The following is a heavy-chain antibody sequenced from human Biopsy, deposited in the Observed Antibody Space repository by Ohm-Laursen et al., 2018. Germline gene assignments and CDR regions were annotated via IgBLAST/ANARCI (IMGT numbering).Heavy chain of an antibody. V-gene: IGHV3-23*01. CDR3: ALAAAQTVTHFDY. D-gene: IGHD4-17*01. CDR1: GFTFSSYA. J-gene: IGHJ4*02. Sequence: GSLRLPCTASGFTFSSYAMTWFRQAPGKGLEWVSTISGNSDIIYDTDSVKGRFTISRDNSKNTLYLQMNSLRADDTAVYYCALAAAQTVTHFDYWGQGTLVTVSS. CDR2: ISGNSDII.